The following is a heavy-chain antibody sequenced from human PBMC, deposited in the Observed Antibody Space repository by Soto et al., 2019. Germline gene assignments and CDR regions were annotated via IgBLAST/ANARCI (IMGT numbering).Heavy chain of an antibody. CDR1: GDSVSSNSAA. CDR3: ARERAVVPAAIGQIAVAGELYFDY. V-gene: IGHV6-1*01. Sequence: QSQTLSLTCAISGDSVSSNSAAWNWIRQSPSRGLEWLGRTYYRSKWYNDYAVSGKSRKTINPDTSKNKFSLQLNSVTPEDTAVYYCARERAVVPAAIGQIAVAGELYFDYWGQGTLVTVSS. J-gene: IGHJ4*02. D-gene: IGHD2-2*01. CDR2: TYYRSKWYN.